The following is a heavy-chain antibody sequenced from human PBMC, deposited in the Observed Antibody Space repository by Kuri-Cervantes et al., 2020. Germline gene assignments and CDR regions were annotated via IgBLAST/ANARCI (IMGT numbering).Heavy chain of an antibody. Sequence: ASVKVSCKASAYTFTSYDINWVRRATGQGPEWMGWMNPNSGNTGYAQKFQGRVTMTRNTSISTAYMELSSLRSEDTAVYYCARSWDYDAALDYWGQGTLVTVSS. CDR3: ARSWDYDAALDY. V-gene: IGHV1-8*01. D-gene: IGHD1-7*01. J-gene: IGHJ4*02. CDR2: MNPNSGNT. CDR1: AYTFTSYD.